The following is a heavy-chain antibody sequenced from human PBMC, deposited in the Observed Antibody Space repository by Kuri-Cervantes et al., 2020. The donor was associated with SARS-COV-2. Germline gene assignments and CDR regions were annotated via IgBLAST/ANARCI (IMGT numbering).Heavy chain of an antibody. V-gene: IGHV3-30*03. J-gene: IGHJ4*02. Sequence: GESLKISCAASGFTFSSYGMHWVRQAPGKGLEWVAIISYDGINKSYADSVKGRFTISRDNSNNTLYLQMNSLRVEDTAVYYCARDRVGVHDYWGQGTLVTVSS. D-gene: IGHD2-21*01. CDR3: ARDRVGVHDY. CDR1: GFTFSSYG. CDR2: ISYDGINK.